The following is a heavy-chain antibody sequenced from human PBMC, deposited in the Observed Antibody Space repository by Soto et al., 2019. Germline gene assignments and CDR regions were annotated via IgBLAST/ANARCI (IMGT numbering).Heavy chain of an antibody. Sequence: GETLKISCKGSGYTFTNYWIAWVRQMPGQGLEWIGVIYPGDSDTRYSPSFQGQVIISADKSISTAYLQWSSLKASHTAMYYCARSADSSGFVSWGQGTLVTVS. J-gene: IGHJ4*02. CDR2: IYPGDSDT. V-gene: IGHV5-51*01. CDR1: GYTFTNYW. CDR3: ARSADSSGFVS. D-gene: IGHD3-22*01.